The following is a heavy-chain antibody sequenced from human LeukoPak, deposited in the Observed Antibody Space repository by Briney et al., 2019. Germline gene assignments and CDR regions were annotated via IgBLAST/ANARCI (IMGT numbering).Heavy chain of an antibody. V-gene: IGHV1-46*01. J-gene: IGHJ4*02. D-gene: IGHD2-15*01. Sequence: ASVTVSFTGSGYTFTSYYMHWVRQAPAQGLEWMGIINPNGGSTSYAHKFKGRLTITMKTSPNTVYMELSSLRSEDTAVYYCARVCGGSCYSFDYWGQGTLVTVSS. CDR1: GYTFTSYY. CDR2: INPNGGST. CDR3: ARVCGGSCYSFDY.